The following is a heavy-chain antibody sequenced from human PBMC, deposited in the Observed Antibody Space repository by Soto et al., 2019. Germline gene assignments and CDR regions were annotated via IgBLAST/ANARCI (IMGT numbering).Heavy chain of an antibody. V-gene: IGHV3-30-3*01. D-gene: IGHD1-20*01. Sequence: QVQLVESGGGVVQPGRSLRLSCAASGFTFSSYAMHWVRQAPGKGLEWVAVISYDGSNKYYADSVKGRFTISRDNSKNPLKLQINSLRPEDTAVYYCAKDPSITGPRKTSSSGMDVWAQGPPVPVSS. J-gene: IGHJ6*02. CDR1: GFTFSSYA. CDR3: AKDPSITGPRKTSSSGMDV. CDR2: ISYDGSNK.